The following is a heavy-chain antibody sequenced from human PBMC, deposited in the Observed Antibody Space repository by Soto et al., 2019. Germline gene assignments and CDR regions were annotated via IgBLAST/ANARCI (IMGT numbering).Heavy chain of an antibody. CDR3: ARSRGQWLVDY. Sequence: GGSLRLSFAASGFTFSSYGIHGVRQAPGKGLEWVAVISYDGSNKYYADSVKGRFTISRDNSKNTLYLQMNSLRAEDTAVYYCARSRGQWLVDYWGQGTLVTVSS. CDR1: GFTFSSYG. CDR2: ISYDGSNK. J-gene: IGHJ4*02. V-gene: IGHV3-30*03. D-gene: IGHD6-19*01.